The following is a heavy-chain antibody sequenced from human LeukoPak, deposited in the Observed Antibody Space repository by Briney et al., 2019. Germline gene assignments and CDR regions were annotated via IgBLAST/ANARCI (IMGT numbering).Heavy chain of an antibody. J-gene: IGHJ4*02. V-gene: IGHV3-30*01. Sequence: GGSLRLSFAASGFPFSSYAMHWVRPAPGKGLGWVAVISYDGSNKYYADSVKGRFTISRDNSKNTLYLQMNSLRAEDTAVYYCARDQYYDFWSGYSSAFDYWGQGTLVTVSS. CDR2: ISYDGSNK. CDR1: GFPFSSYA. D-gene: IGHD3-3*01. CDR3: ARDQYYDFWSGYSSAFDY.